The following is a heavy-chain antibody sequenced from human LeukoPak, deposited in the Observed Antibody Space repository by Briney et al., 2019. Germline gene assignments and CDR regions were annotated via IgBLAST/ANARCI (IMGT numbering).Heavy chain of an antibody. J-gene: IGHJ4*02. CDR3: ARAYYDILTGYSNFDY. D-gene: IGHD3-9*01. V-gene: IGHV4-61*02. Sequence: PSETLSLTCTVSGGSISSGSYYWSWIRQPAGKGLEWIGRIYTSGSTNYNPSLKSRVTISVDTSKNQFSLKLSSVTAADTAVYYCARAYYDILTGYSNFDYWGQGTLVTVSS. CDR2: IYTSGST. CDR1: GGSISSGSYY.